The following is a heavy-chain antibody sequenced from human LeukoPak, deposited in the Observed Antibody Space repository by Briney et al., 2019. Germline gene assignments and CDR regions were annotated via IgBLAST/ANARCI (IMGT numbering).Heavy chain of an antibody. CDR3: ARLDKGINAAHFDY. CDR2: INHSGST. CDR1: GGSFSGYY. D-gene: IGHD3-22*01. V-gene: IGHV4-34*01. Sequence: PSETLSLTCAVYGGSFSGYYWSWIRQPPGKGLEWIGEINHSGSTNYNPSLKSRVTISVDTSKSQFSLKLSSVTAADTAIYYCARLDKGINAAHFDYWGQGTLVTVSS. J-gene: IGHJ4*02.